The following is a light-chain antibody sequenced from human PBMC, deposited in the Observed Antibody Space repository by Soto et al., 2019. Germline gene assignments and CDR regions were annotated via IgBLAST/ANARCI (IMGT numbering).Light chain of an antibody. Sequence: QSVLTQPASVSGSPGQSITISCTGTSSDVGGYNYVSWYQQHPGKAPKLMIYEVSHRPSGVSKRFSASKSGNTASLTISGLQAEDEADYYCSSYTISSTVVFGGGTKLTVL. CDR1: SSDVGGYNY. V-gene: IGLV2-14*01. J-gene: IGLJ2*01. CDR2: EVS. CDR3: SSYTISSTVV.